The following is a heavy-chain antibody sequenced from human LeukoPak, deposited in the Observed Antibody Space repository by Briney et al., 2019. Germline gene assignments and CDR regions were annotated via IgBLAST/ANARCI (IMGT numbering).Heavy chain of an antibody. CDR3: ARRARYSSGWYWFDP. J-gene: IGHJ5*02. D-gene: IGHD6-19*01. V-gene: IGHV4-34*01. Sequence: PSETLSLTCAVYGGSFSGYYWSWIREPPGKGLEWRGEINQSGSTNYNPSLKSRVTISVDTSKHQFSPKLSSVTAADTAVYYCARRARYSSGWYWFDPWGQGTLVTVSS. CDR1: GGSFSGYY. CDR2: INQSGST.